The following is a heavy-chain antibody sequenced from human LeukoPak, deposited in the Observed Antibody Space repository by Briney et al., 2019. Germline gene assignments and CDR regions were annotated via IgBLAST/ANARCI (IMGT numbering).Heavy chain of an antibody. CDR2: LYSGGDT. D-gene: IGHD6-19*01. V-gene: IGHV3-53*01. CDR3: ARARGSGWLDFDC. CDR1: GFTVSSNY. Sequence: GGSLRLSCAASGFTVSSNYMNWVRQAPGKGLEWVSVLYSGGDTYYTDSVKGRFTISRDNSKNTLYLRMNSLRVEDTAVYYCARARGSGWLDFDCWGQGTLVTVSS. J-gene: IGHJ4*02.